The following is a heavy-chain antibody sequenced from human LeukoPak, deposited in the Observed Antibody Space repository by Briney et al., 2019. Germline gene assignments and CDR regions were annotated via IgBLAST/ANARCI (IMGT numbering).Heavy chain of an antibody. V-gene: IGHV3-48*04. J-gene: IGHJ4*02. D-gene: IGHD7-27*01. Sequence: PGGSLRLSCAASGFTFSGYSMNWVRQAPGKGLEWVSYISSGSSTINYADSVKGRFTISRDDSKSTLFLEINSLRAEDTAVYYCARDFSGDYYFDYWGQGTLVTVSS. CDR1: GFTFSGYS. CDR3: ARDFSGDYYFDY. CDR2: ISSGSSTI.